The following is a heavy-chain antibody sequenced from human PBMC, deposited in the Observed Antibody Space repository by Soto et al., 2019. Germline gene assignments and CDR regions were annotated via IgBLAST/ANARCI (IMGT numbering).Heavy chain of an antibody. J-gene: IGHJ4*02. Sequence: ASVKVSCKASGYTFTGYYMHWVRQAPGQGLEWMGWINPNSGGTNYAQKFQGRVTMTRDTSISTAYMELSRLRSDDTAVYYCARETHYCSSTSCPPDYWGQGTLVTVS. CDR2: INPNSGGT. V-gene: IGHV1-2*02. CDR3: ARETHYCSSTSCPPDY. CDR1: GYTFTGYY. D-gene: IGHD2-2*01.